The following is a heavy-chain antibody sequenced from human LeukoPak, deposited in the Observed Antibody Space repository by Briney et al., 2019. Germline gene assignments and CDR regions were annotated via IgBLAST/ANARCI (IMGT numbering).Heavy chain of an antibody. Sequence: GGSLRLSCAASGFTFSSYGMHWVRQAPGKGLEWVSFIRYDGSNKYYADSVKGRFTISRDNSKNTLYLQMNSLRAEDTAVYYCAKDATMVRGVADFIDYWGQGTLVTVSS. J-gene: IGHJ4*02. D-gene: IGHD3-10*01. CDR2: IRYDGSNK. CDR1: GFTFSSYG. V-gene: IGHV3-30*02. CDR3: AKDATMVRGVADFIDY.